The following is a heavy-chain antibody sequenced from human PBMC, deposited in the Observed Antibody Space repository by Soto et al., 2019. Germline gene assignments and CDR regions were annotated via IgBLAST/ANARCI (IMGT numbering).Heavy chain of an antibody. V-gene: IGHV1-2*02. Sequence: ASVKVSCKASGYTFTGYYMHWVRQAPGQGLEWMGWINPNSGGTNYAQKFQGRVTITRDTSASTAYMELSSLRSEDTAVYYCARYGPGLYWGQGTLVTVSS. CDR1: GYTFTGYY. D-gene: IGHD1-20*01. CDR3: ARYGPGLY. J-gene: IGHJ4*02. CDR2: INPNSGGT.